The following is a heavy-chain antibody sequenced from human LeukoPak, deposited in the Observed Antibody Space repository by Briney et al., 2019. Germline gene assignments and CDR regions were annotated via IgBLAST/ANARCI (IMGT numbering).Heavy chain of an antibody. CDR3: ARDWWNYDFWRGRQNWFDP. D-gene: IGHD3-3*01. CDR1: GGSISSYY. CDR2: IYTSGST. V-gene: IGHV4-4*07. Sequence: SETLSLTCTVSGGSISSYYWSWIRQPAGKGLEWIGRIYTSGSTNYNPSLKSRVTMSVDTSKNQFSLKLSSVTAADTAVYYCARDWWNYDFWRGRQNWFDPWGQGTLVTVSS. J-gene: IGHJ5*02.